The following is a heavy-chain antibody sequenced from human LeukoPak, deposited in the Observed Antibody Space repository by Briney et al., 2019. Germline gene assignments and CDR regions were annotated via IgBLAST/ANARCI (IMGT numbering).Heavy chain of an antibody. Sequence: ASVKVSCKASGYTFTSYYMHWVRQAPGQGLEWMGIINPSGGSTSYAQKFQGRVTMTRDTSISTAYMELSRLRSDDTAVYYCARKQWPDDAFDIWGQGTMVTVSS. CDR2: INPSGGST. V-gene: IGHV1-46*01. CDR3: ARKQWPDDAFDI. CDR1: GYTFTSYY. J-gene: IGHJ3*02. D-gene: IGHD6-19*01.